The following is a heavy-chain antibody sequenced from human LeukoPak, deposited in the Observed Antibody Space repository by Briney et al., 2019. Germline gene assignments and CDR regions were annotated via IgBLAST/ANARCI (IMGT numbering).Heavy chain of an antibody. V-gene: IGHV1-69*06. CDR2: IIPLFGTP. Sequence: PVKVSCKASGGTFSSYTISWVRQAPGQGLEWMGGIIPLFGTPDYAQKFQDRLTITADKSTSTAYMELSSLRSEDTAVYYCASATLRCSGGSCYEMDVWGKGTTVTVSS. J-gene: IGHJ6*04. CDR1: GGTFSSYT. D-gene: IGHD2-15*01. CDR3: ASATLRCSGGSCYEMDV.